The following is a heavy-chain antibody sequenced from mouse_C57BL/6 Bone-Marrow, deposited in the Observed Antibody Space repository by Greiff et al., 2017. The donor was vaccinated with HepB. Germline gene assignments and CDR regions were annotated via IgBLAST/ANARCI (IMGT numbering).Heavy chain of an antibody. D-gene: IGHD2-4*01. CDR2: INYDGSST. V-gene: IGHV5-16*01. Sequence: EVMLVESEGGLVQPGSSMKLSCTASGFTFSDYYMAWVRQVPEKGLEWVANINYDGSSTYYLDSLKSRFIISRDNAKNILYLQMSSLKSEDTATYYCAREGAYDYLSSWGQGTLVTVSA. CDR3: AREGAYDYLSS. CDR1: GFTFSDYY. J-gene: IGHJ3*02.